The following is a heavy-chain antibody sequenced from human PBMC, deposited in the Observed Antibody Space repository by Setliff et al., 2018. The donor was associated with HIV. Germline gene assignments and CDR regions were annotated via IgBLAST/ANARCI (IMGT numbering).Heavy chain of an antibody. CDR1: GGSISSSNW. Sequence: PSETLSLTCAVSGGSISSSNWWSWVRQPPGKGLEWIGEITHSGSTNYNPSLETRVTISVDTSKNQFSLKLSSVTAADTAVYYCAKGVAGLQYYYYHMDVWGKGTTVTVSS. D-gene: IGHD6-19*01. J-gene: IGHJ6*03. V-gene: IGHV4-4*02. CDR3: AKGVAGLQYYYYHMDV. CDR2: ITHSGST.